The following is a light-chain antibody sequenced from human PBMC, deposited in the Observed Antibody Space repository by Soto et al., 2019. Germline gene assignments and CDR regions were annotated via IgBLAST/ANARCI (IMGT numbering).Light chain of an antibody. Sequence: EYMLTQSPASLSLSPGERATLSCRASQSVSSNFLAWYQQKPGQAPRLLISGASNRATGIPDRFSGSGSGTDFTLTISRLEPEDFAVYYCQQYDSSLRTFGQGTK. CDR3: QQYDSSLRT. CDR2: GAS. V-gene: IGKV3-20*01. J-gene: IGKJ1*01. CDR1: QSVSSNF.